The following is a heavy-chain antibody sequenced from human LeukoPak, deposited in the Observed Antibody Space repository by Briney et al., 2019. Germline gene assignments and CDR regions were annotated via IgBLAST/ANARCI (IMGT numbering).Heavy chain of an antibody. V-gene: IGHV1-69*04. CDR2: IIPILGIA. J-gene: IGHJ4*02. CDR1: GGTFSSYA. Sequence: SVKVSCKASGGTFSSYAISWVRQAPGQGLEWMGRIIPILGIANYAQKFQGRVTITADKSTSTAYMELSSLRSEDTAVYYCARGYYYDSSGYFAFDYWGQGTLVTVSS. D-gene: IGHD3-22*01. CDR3: ARGYYYDSSGYFAFDY.